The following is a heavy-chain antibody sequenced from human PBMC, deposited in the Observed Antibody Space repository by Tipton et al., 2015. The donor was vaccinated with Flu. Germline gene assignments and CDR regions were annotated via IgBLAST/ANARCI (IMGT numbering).Heavy chain of an antibody. V-gene: IGHV4-34*01. J-gene: IGHJ5*02. D-gene: IGHD1-26*01. CDR3: ARGPESIVGATGGWFDP. CDR1: GGSFSGYY. Sequence: AVYGGSFSGYYWSWIRQPPGKGLEWIGEINHSGSTNYNPSLKSRVTISVDTSKNQFSLKLSSVTAADTAVYYCARGPESIVGATGGWFDPWGQGTLVTVSS. CDR2: INHSGST.